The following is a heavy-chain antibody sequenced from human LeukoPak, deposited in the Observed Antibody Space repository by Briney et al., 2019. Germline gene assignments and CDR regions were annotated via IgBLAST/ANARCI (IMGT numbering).Heavy chain of an antibody. V-gene: IGHV3-30*19. J-gene: IGHJ3*02. D-gene: IGHD3-22*01. Sequence: GGSLRLSCAASGFTFSSYGMHWVRQAPGKGLEWVAVISYDGSNKYYADSVKGRFTISRDNSKNTLYLQMNSLRAEDTAVYYCARPPQHHIVGGDDAFDIWGQGTMVTVSS. CDR3: ARPPQHHIVGGDDAFDI. CDR1: GFTFSSYG. CDR2: ISYDGSNK.